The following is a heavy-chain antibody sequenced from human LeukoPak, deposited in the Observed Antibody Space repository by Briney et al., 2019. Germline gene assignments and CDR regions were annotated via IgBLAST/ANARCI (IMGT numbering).Heavy chain of an antibody. V-gene: IGHV1-46*01. D-gene: IGHD6-19*01. Sequence: EASVKVSCKASGYTFTSYYMHWVRQAPGQGLEWVGIINPSGGSTSYAQKFQGRVTMTRDTSTSTVYMELSSLRSEDTAVYYCARDQAYSSGWLKSAYYYYGMDVWGQGTTVTVSS. CDR2: INPSGGST. CDR3: ARDQAYSSGWLKSAYYYYGMDV. CDR1: GYTFTSYY. J-gene: IGHJ6*02.